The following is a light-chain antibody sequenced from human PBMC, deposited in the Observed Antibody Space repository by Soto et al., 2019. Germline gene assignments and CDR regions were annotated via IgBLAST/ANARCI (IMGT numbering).Light chain of an antibody. CDR2: AGS. V-gene: IGKV1-39*01. CDR1: QGISTY. Sequence: DIQVTQSPSSLSASVGDRVTITCRASQGISTYLNWYQQKPGKAPKLLIYAGSSLQSGVPSRFSGSGSGADFTLTISSLQPEDFATYYCQHSYNTPTFGQGTTVEIK. J-gene: IGKJ1*01. CDR3: QHSYNTPT.